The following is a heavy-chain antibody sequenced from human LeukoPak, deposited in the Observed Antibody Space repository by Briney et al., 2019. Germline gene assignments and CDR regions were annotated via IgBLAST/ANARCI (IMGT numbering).Heavy chain of an antibody. CDR3: ARGRETNYYGSGSYLSYYYYYMDV. CDR1: GYMFTGYY. Sequence: ASVKVSCKASGYMFTGYYIHWVRQAPGQGLEWMGWMNPNSGNTGYAQKFQGRVTMTRNTSISTAYMELSSLRSEDTAVYYCARGRETNYYGSGSYLSYYYYYMDVWGKGTTVTLSS. V-gene: IGHV1-8*02. J-gene: IGHJ6*03. D-gene: IGHD3-10*01. CDR2: MNPNSGNT.